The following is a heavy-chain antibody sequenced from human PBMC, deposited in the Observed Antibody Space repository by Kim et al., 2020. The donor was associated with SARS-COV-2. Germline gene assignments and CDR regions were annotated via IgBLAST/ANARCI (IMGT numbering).Heavy chain of an antibody. CDR3: ARDHYDYGDYVPYYYYGRDV. D-gene: IGHD4-17*01. CDR1: GFTCSSYW. J-gene: IGHJ6*02. Sequence: GGSLRLSCAASGFTCSSYWMSWVRQAPGKGLEWVANIKQDRREQYYVDSVMGRFTISRDNAKNSLYLQMNSLRSEDTAVYYCARDHYDYGDYVPYYYYGRDVWGQGTTITVTS. V-gene: IGHV3-7*01. CDR2: IKQDRREQ.